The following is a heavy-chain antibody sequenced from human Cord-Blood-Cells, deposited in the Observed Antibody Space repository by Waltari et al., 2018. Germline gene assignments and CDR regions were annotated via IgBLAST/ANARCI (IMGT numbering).Heavy chain of an antibody. CDR3: ARENPLGSGWYWYFDL. CDR1: GGTFSSYA. D-gene: IGHD6-19*01. J-gene: IGHJ2*01. V-gene: IGHV1-69*01. CDR2: IIPIFGTA. Sequence: PGSSVKVSCKASGGTFSSYAISWVRQAPGQGLEWMGGIIPIFGTANYAQKFQGRVTITADESTSTAYMELSSLRSEDTAVYYCARENPLGSGWYWYFDLWGRGTLVTVSS.